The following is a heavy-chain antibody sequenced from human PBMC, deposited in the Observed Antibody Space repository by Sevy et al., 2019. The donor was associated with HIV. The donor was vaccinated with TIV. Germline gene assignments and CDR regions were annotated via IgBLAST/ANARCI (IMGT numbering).Heavy chain of an antibody. CDR3: AKDPEKYCSSTSCSGWYFDY. V-gene: IGHV3-30*02. D-gene: IGHD2-2*01. J-gene: IGHJ4*02. Sequence: GGSLRLSCAASGFTFSSYGMHRVRQAPGKGLEWVAFIRYDGSNKYYADSVKGRFTISRDNSKNTLYLQMNSLRAEDTAVYYCAKDPEKYCSSTSCSGWYFDYWGQGTLVTVSS. CDR2: IRYDGSNK. CDR1: GFTFSSYG.